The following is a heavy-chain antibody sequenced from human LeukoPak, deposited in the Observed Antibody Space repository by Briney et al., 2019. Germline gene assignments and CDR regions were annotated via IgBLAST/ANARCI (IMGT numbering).Heavy chain of an antibody. Sequence: PSETLSLTCTVSGGSITSSDYYWGWIRQPPGKGLEWIGTIRCSGNTYYNPSLKSRVSISVDTSKNQFSLKLSSVTAADTAVYYCAREGECSGGSCYSYGWFDPWGQGTLVIVSS. V-gene: IGHV4-39*07. CDR2: IRCSGNT. D-gene: IGHD2-15*01. CDR1: GGSITSSDYY. J-gene: IGHJ5*02. CDR3: AREGECSGGSCYSYGWFDP.